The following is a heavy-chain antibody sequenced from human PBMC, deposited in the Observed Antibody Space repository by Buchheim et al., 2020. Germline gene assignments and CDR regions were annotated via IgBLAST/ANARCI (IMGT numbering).Heavy chain of an antibody. CDR1: GGSISSGGYS. V-gene: IGHV4-30-2*01. J-gene: IGHJ6*02. Sequence: QLQLQESGSGLVKPSQTLSLTCAVSGGSISSGGYSWSWIRQPPGKGLEWIGYIYHSGSSYYNPSLKSRVTISVDRSQNQFSLKLSSVTAADTAVYYCARGKSDIVVVPASYGMDVWGQGTT. D-gene: IGHD2-2*01. CDR2: IYHSGSS. CDR3: ARGKSDIVVVPASYGMDV.